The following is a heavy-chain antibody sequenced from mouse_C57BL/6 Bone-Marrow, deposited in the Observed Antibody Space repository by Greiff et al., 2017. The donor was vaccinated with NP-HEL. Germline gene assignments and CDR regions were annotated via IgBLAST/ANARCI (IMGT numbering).Heavy chain of an antibody. CDR2: IYPGSGST. CDR1: GYTFTSYW. Sequence: QVQLQQPGAELVKPGASGKMSCKAFGYTFTSYWITGGKQRPGQGLEWIGDIYPGSGSTNYNEKFKSKATLTVDTSASTAYMQLSSLTSEDSAVYYCARRITTVDYWGQGTTLTVSS. J-gene: IGHJ2*01. CDR3: ARRITTVDY. D-gene: IGHD1-1*01. V-gene: IGHV1-55*01.